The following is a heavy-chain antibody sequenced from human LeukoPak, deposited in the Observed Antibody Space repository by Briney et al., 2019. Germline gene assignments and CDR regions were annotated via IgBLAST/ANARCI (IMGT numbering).Heavy chain of an antibody. Sequence: TGGSLRLSCAASGFTFSSYWMHWVGQAPGKGLVWVSRIKTDGSSTDYADSVKGRFTISRDNAKNTMYLQMNSLRAADTAVYYCARGVSGTGPDIWGLGTMVTVSS. D-gene: IGHD5/OR15-5a*01. CDR2: IKTDGSST. CDR3: ARGVSGTGPDI. CDR1: GFTFSSYW. J-gene: IGHJ3*02. V-gene: IGHV3-74*01.